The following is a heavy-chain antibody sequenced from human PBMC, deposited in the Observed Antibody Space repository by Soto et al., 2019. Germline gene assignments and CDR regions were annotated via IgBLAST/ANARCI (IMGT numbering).Heavy chain of an antibody. CDR3: ARANSSSSHYYYMDV. D-gene: IGHD6-13*01. Sequence: GESLKISCAASGFTFSSYWMHWVRQAPGKGLVWVSRINSDGSSTSYADSVKGRFTISRDNAKNTLYLQMNSLRAEDTAVYYCARANSSSSHYYYMDVWGKGTTVTVSS. J-gene: IGHJ6*03. CDR2: INSDGSST. CDR1: GFTFSSYW. V-gene: IGHV3-74*01.